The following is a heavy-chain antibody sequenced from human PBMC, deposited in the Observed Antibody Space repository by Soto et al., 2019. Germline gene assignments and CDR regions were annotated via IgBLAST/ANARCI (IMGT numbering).Heavy chain of an antibody. V-gene: IGHV2-70*01. Sequence: SGPTLVNPTQTLTLTCTFSGFSLSTSGMCVSWIRQPPGKALEWLALIDWDDDKYYSTSLKTRLTISKDTSKNQVVLTMTNMDPVDTATYYCARTSSLGYCSSTSCKSTYGMDVWGQGTTVTVSS. J-gene: IGHJ6*02. D-gene: IGHD2-2*01. CDR3: ARTSSLGYCSSTSCKSTYGMDV. CDR1: GFSLSTSGMC. CDR2: IDWDDDK.